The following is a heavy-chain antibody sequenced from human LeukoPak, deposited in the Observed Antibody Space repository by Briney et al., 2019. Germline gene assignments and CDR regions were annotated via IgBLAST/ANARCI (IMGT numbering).Heavy chain of an antibody. V-gene: IGHV3-23*01. Sequence: PGGSLRLSCAASGFTFSSYAMSWVRQAPGLEWVSAISGSGGSTYYANSVKGRFTISRDNSKNTLYLQMNSLRAEDTAVYYCAKDRDSTPNWTFDYWGQGTLVTVSS. J-gene: IGHJ4*02. CDR1: GFTFSSYA. CDR2: ISGSGGST. D-gene: IGHD3-22*01. CDR3: AKDRDSTPNWTFDY.